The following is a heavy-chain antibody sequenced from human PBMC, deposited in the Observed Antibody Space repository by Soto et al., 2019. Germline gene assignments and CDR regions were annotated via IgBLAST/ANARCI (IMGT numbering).Heavy chain of an antibody. D-gene: IGHD5-12*01. CDR2: ISWNSGSI. Sequence: EVQLVESGGGLVQPGRSLRLSCAASGFTFDDYALDWVRQAPGKGLEWVSGISWNSGSIVYADSVKGRFTISRDNTKNSLYLQMNSLRVEDMAFYFCARVVDSGYDSSQFYFDSWGQGTLVTVSS. CDR3: ARVVDSGYDSSQFYFDS. V-gene: IGHV3-9*03. J-gene: IGHJ4*02. CDR1: GFTFDDYA.